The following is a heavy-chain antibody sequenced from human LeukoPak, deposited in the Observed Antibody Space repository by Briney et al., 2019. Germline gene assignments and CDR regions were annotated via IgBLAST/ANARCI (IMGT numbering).Heavy chain of an antibody. D-gene: IGHD2-2*01. CDR2: ISAYNGNT. CDR1: GYTFTSYG. CDR3: ARDCSSTSCQEGYYYYYGMDV. V-gene: IGHV1-18*01. J-gene: IGHJ6*02. Sequence: ASVKVSCKASGYTFTSYGISWVQQAPGQGLEWMGWISAYNGNTNYAQKLQGRVTMTTDTSTSTAYMELRSLRSDDTAVYYCARDCSSTSCQEGYYYYYGMDVWGQGTTVTVSS.